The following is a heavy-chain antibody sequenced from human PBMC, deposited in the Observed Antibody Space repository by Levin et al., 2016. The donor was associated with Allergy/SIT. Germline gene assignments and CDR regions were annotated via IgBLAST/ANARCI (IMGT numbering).Heavy chain of an antibody. J-gene: IGHJ4*02. Sequence: WIRQPPGKGLEWIGYIYYSGSTYYNPSLKSRVTISVDTSKNQFSLKLSSVTAADTAVYYCARGPPSRHFDYWGQGTLVTVSS. CDR3: ARGPPSRHFDY. V-gene: IGHV4-31*02. CDR2: IYYSGST.